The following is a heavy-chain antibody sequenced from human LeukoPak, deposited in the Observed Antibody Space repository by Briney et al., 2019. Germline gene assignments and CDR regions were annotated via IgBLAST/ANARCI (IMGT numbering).Heavy chain of an antibody. CDR2: ISSSGSTI. D-gene: IGHD5-18*01. V-gene: IGHV3-11*01. Sequence: GGSLRLSCAASGFTFSDYYMSWIRQAPGKGLEWVSYISSSGSTIYYADSVKGRFTISRDNAKNSLYLQMNSLRAENTAVYYCARERLGYRYAFDIWGQGTMVTVSS. CDR3: ARERLGYRYAFDI. J-gene: IGHJ3*02. CDR1: GFTFSDYY.